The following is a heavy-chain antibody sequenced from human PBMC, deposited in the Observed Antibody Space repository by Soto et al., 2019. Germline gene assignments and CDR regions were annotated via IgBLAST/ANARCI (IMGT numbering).Heavy chain of an antibody. D-gene: IGHD4-17*01. Sequence: EASVKVSCKASGGTFSSYAISWVRQAPGQGLEWTGGIIPIFGTANYAQKFQGRVTITADESTSTAYMELSSLRSEDTAVYYCARDQGYGDFFFDYWGQGTLVTVSS. CDR3: ARDQGYGDFFFDY. J-gene: IGHJ4*02. CDR1: GGTFSSYA. V-gene: IGHV1-69*13. CDR2: IIPIFGTA.